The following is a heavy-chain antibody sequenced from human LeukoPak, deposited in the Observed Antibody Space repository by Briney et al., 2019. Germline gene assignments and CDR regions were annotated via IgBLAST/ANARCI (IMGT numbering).Heavy chain of an antibody. CDR3: ARETGISQNFDY. Sequence: SQTLSLTCTVSGDSISSGGYYWTWIRQHPGKGLEWIGNIYYNGYTYYNPSHKSRVTISVESFKYQFSLKLSSVTAADTAVYYCARETGISQNFDYWGQGTLVTVSS. CDR1: GDSISSGGYY. J-gene: IGHJ4*02. CDR2: IYYNGYT. V-gene: IGHV4-31*03.